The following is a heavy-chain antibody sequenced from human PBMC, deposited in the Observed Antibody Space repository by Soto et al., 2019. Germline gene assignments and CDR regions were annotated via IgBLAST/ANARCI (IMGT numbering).Heavy chain of an antibody. V-gene: IGHV4-30-2*01. CDR1: GGSISSGGYS. Sequence: QLQLHESGSGLVKPSQTLSLTCAVSGGSISSGGYSWSWIRQPPGKGLEWIGYIYHSGSTYYNPSLKSRVTISVDRSTNQFSLKLSSVTAAETAVYYYARVPDRWGQGTLVTVSS. CDR3: ARVPDR. CDR2: IYHSGST. D-gene: IGHD2-2*01. J-gene: IGHJ5*02.